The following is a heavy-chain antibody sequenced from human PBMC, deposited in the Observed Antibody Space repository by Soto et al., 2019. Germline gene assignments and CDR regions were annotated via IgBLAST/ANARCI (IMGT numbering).Heavy chain of an antibody. D-gene: IGHD1-26*01. J-gene: IGHJ6*02. V-gene: IGHV5-51*01. CDR1: GYSFTTYW. Sequence: GESLKISCVGSGYSFTTYWVAWVRQMPGKGLEWMGLFYPGDSDITYSPPFQGQVTISGDKSITTAYLQWSSLKASDTAIYYCARGVNRGSHFYGMDVWGQGTTVTVAS. CDR3: ARGVNRGSHFYGMDV. CDR2: FYPGDSDI.